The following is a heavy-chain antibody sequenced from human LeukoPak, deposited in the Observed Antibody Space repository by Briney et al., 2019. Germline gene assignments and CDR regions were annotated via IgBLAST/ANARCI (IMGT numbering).Heavy chain of an antibody. J-gene: IGHJ4*02. V-gene: IGHV4-59*01. CDR2: IYYSGST. D-gene: IGHD3-22*01. Sequence: TSETLSLTCTVSGGYISSYYWSWIRQPPGKGLEWIGYIYYSGSTNYNPSLKSRVTISVDTSKNQFSLKLSSVTAADTAVYYCARGPYYYDSSGYAGVLFDYWGQGTLVTVSS. CDR3: ARGPYYYDSSGYAGVLFDY. CDR1: GGYISSYY.